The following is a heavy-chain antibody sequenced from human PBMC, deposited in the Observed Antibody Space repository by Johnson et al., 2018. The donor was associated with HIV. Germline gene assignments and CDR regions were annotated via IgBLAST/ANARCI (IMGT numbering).Heavy chain of an antibody. CDR1: GFTFSSYT. V-gene: IGHV3-30*04. Sequence: QMLLVESGGGLVQPGGSLRLSCAASGFTFSSYTMQWVRQAPGKGLEWVAVMSYDGISEYNEDSVKGRFTISRDNSKNTLYLQMNRLRADDTAVYYCARGLGLQQIDIWGQGTMVTVSS. D-gene: IGHD3-16*01. CDR2: MSYDGISE. J-gene: IGHJ3*02. CDR3: ARGLGLQQIDI.